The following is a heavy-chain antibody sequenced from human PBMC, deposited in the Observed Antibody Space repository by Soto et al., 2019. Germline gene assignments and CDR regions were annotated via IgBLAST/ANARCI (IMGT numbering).Heavy chain of an antibody. D-gene: IGHD3-3*01. J-gene: IGHJ5*02. CDR2: ISAYDGKT. CDR1: GYTFNTYG. V-gene: IGHV1-18*01. Sequence: ASVKVSCKTSGYTFNTYGINWVRQAPGRGLELMGWISAYDGKTTYAEKFQGRVTMTTDTSTSTAYMELRSLRSDDTAIYYCARDPHEFWTSYWFDPWGQGTPVTSPQ. CDR3: ARDPHEFWTSYWFDP.